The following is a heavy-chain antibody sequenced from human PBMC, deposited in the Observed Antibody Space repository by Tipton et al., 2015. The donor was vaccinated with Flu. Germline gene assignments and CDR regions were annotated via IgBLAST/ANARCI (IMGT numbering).Heavy chain of an antibody. Sequence: QLVQSGAETKKPGASVKVSCKASGYTFTGYYMHWVRQAPGQGLEWMGWINPNSGGTNSAQSFQGRVTMTRDTSISTAYMEMTTLRSDDTAVYYCATVKPTGYLGTAAGWFDTWGQGTLITVSS. J-gene: IGHJ5*02. CDR3: ATVKPTGYLGTAAGWFDT. D-gene: IGHD6-13*01. V-gene: IGHV1-2*02. CDR1: GYTFTGYY. CDR2: INPNSGGT.